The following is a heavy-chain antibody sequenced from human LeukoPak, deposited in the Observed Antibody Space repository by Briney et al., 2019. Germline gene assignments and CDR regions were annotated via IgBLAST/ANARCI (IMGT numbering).Heavy chain of an antibody. D-gene: IGHD2-15*01. CDR2: INHSGST. V-gene: IGHV4-34*01. J-gene: IGHJ4*02. CDR3: ARGEGYCSGGSCPYYFDY. CDR1: GGSFSGYY. Sequence: SETLSLTCAVHGGSFSGYYWSWIPQPPGKGLEWIREINHSGSTNYNPSLKSRVTISVDTSKNKFSLKLSSVTAADTAVYYCARGEGYCSGGSCPYYFDYWGQGTLVTVSS.